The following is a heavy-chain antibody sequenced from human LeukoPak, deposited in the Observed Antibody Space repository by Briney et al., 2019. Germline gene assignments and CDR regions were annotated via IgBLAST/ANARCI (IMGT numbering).Heavy chain of an antibody. CDR1: GLTFSSHS. D-gene: IGHD3-22*01. J-gene: IGHJ4*02. Sequence: GGSLRLSCAASGLTFSSHSMNWVRQAPGKGLEWVAFIRYDGSNKYYADSVKGRFTISRDNSKNTLYLQMNSLRAEDTAVYYCAKSHGYYDSCPIDYWGQGTLVTVSS. CDR2: IRYDGSNK. V-gene: IGHV3-30*02. CDR3: AKSHGYYDSCPIDY.